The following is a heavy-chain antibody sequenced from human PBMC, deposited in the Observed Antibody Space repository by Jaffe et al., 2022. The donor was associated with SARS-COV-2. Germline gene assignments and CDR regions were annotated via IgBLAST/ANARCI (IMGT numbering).Heavy chain of an antibody. CDR3: AKLAYGRDFFFDV. CDR2: VSGTYDTT. V-gene: IGHV3-23*01. CDR1: GFSFSTYD. J-gene: IGHJ2*01. Sequence: VQLLESGGGLVQPGGSLRLSCVTSGFSFSTYDVSWVRQAPGKGLEWVSSVSGTYDTTNYADSVQGRFTISRDHSKRTLYLQMNSLRGEDTAVYYCAKLAYGRDFFFDVWGRGTLVTVSS. D-gene: IGHD4-17*01.